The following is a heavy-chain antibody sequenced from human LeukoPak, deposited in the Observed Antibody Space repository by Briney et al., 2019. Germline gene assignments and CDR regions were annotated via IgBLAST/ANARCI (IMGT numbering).Heavy chain of an antibody. Sequence: GGSLRLSCTASGFTFSSCGMHWVRQAPGQGLEWVAVIWSDGSKKYHADSVKGRFTISRGNTKNMLYLQMNSLRAEDTAIYYCVRVGTDSIGSYPDYWGQGTLVTVTS. CDR3: VRVGTDSIGSYPDY. J-gene: IGHJ4*02. D-gene: IGHD3-22*01. V-gene: IGHV3-33*01. CDR1: GFTFSSCG. CDR2: IWSDGSKK.